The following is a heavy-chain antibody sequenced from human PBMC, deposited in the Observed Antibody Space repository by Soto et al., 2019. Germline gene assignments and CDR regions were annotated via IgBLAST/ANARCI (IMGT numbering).Heavy chain of an antibody. V-gene: IGHV1-2*04. CDR1: GYTFTGYY. J-gene: IGHJ3*02. CDR3: ARPISNYDFWSGYYTYAFDI. Sequence: QVPLVQSGAEVKKPGASVKVSCKASGYTFTGYYMHWVRQAPGQGLEWMGWINPNSGGTNYAQKFQGWVTMTRDTSISTAYMELSRLRSDDTAVYYCARPISNYDFWSGYYTYAFDIWGQGTMVTVSS. D-gene: IGHD3-3*01. CDR2: INPNSGGT.